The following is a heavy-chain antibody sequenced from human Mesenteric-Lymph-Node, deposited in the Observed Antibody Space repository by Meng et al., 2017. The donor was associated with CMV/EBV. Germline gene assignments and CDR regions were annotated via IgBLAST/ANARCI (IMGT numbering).Heavy chain of an antibody. CDR2: IRYDGSNK. CDR3: AKVEVGWAKKSGSYVAGSDY. J-gene: IGHJ4*02. V-gene: IGHV3-30*02. Sequence: GESLKIPCAASGFTFSSYGMHWVRQAPGKGLEWVAFIRYDGSNKYYADSVKGRFTISRDNSKNTLYLQMNSLRAEDTAVYYCAKVEVGWAKKSGSYVAGSDYWGQGTLVTVSS. D-gene: IGHD1-26*01. CDR1: GFTFSSYG.